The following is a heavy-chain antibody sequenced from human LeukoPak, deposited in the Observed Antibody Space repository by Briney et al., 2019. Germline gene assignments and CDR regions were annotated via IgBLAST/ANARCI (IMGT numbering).Heavy chain of an antibody. CDR2: IKQDGYEK. D-gene: IGHD1-26*01. CDR1: GFTFSGYW. J-gene: IGHJ4*02. Sequence: GGSLRLSCAASGFTFSGYWMSWVRQTPEKGLEWGANIKQDGYEKYYVDSVKGRFTISRDNAKNSLYLQMNSLRADDTAIYYCARDKIVGPTTLDYWSQGTLVTVSS. V-gene: IGHV3-7*01. CDR3: ARDKIVGPTTLDY.